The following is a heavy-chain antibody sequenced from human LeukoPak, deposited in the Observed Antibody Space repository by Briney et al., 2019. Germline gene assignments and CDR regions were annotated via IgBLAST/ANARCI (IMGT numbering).Heavy chain of an antibody. CDR1: GDSVSVNSDV. CDR3: ARDADWGYDAFDI. CDR2: TYYKSKWYN. Sequence: SQTLSLTCAISGDSVSVNSDVWNWSRQSPSRGLEWLGRTYYKSKWYNDYAVSVKSRITISPDTAKNQFYLHLNSVTLEDTAVYYCARDADWGYDAFDIWGQGTMVTVSS. D-gene: IGHD3/OR15-3a*01. J-gene: IGHJ3*02. V-gene: IGHV6-1*01.